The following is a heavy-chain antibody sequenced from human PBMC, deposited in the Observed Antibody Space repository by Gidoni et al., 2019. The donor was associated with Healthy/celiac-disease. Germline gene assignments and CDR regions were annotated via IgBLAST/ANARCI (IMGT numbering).Heavy chain of an antibody. CDR3: ATNSLYSYGPEYYYGMDV. CDR2: IIPIFGTA. V-gene: IGHV1-69*06. D-gene: IGHD5-18*01. Sequence: QVQLVQSGAAVKKPGSSVKVSCTASGGTFSSYHISWVRQAPGQGLEWMGGIIPIFGTANYAQKFQGRVTITADKSTSTAYMELSSLRSEDTAVYYCATNSLYSYGPEYYYGMDVWGQGTTVTVSS. CDR1: GGTFSSYH. J-gene: IGHJ6*02.